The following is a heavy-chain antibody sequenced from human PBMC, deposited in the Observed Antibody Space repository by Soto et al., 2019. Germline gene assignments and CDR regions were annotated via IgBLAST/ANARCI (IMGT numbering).Heavy chain of an antibody. J-gene: IGHJ6*02. V-gene: IGHV5-51*01. CDR2: IYPGDSDT. CDR1: GYSFTSYW. CDR3: ARTVPAAATCYYYGMDV. D-gene: IGHD2-2*01. Sequence: PGESLKISCKGSGYSFTSYWIGWVRQMPGKGLEWMGIIYPGDSDTRYSPSFQGQVTISADKSISTAYLQWSSLKASDTAMYYCARTVPAAATCYYYGMDVWAQGTTFTVSS.